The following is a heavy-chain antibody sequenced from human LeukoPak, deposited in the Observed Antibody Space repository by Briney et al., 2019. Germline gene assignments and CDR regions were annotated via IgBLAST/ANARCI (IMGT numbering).Heavy chain of an antibody. Sequence: GASVKVSCKASGYTFTGYYMHWVRQAPGQGLEWMGWINPNSGGTNYAQKFQGWVTMTRDTSISTAYMELSRLRSDDTAVYYCARGPFFRYSSGRVLGFDPWGQGTLVTVSS. CDR3: ARGPFFRYSSGRVLGFDP. J-gene: IGHJ5*02. CDR2: INPNSGGT. CDR1: GYTFTGYY. D-gene: IGHD6-19*01. V-gene: IGHV1-2*04.